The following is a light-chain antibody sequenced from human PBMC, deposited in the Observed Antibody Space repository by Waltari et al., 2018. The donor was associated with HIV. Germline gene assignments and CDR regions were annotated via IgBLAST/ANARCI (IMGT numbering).Light chain of an antibody. Sequence: EIVLTQSPGTLSLSPGERASLSCRTSQTVSSHLAWYQQKPGQAPRLLIYGASSRATGIPDRFSGSGSGTDFTLAISRLEPEDFAVYYCQQYGSSPYTFGQGTKLETK. CDR3: QQYGSSPYT. CDR2: GAS. J-gene: IGKJ2*01. V-gene: IGKV3-20*01. CDR1: QTVSSH.